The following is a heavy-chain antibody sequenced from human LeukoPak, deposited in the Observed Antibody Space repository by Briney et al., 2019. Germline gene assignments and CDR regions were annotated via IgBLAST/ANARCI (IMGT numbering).Heavy chain of an antibody. CDR2: INSDGITT. Sequence: PGGSLRLSCAVSGFTFSNYWMQWVRQAPGKGRVWVSRINSDGITTSYADSVKGRFTISRDNAKNTLYLQMNNLRVEDAAVYYCVRGYSSGYRLDYWGQGTLVTVSS. V-gene: IGHV3-74*01. D-gene: IGHD3-22*01. CDR1: GFTFSNYW. CDR3: VRGYSSGYRLDY. J-gene: IGHJ4*02.